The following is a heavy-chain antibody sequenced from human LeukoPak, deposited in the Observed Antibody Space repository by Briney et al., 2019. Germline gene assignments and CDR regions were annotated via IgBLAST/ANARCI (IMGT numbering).Heavy chain of an antibody. J-gene: IGHJ5*02. CDR2: ISYSGYT. V-gene: IGHV4-59*08. CDR1: GGSISSYY. CDR3: ARGAAAGRGLWFDP. Sequence: SETLSPTCTVSGGSISSYYWSWIGQPPGKGLEWIWYISYSGYTNYNPSLKSRVTISADTSKNQFSLKLSSVTAADTAVYYCARGAAAGRGLWFDPWGQGTLVTVSS. D-gene: IGHD6-13*01.